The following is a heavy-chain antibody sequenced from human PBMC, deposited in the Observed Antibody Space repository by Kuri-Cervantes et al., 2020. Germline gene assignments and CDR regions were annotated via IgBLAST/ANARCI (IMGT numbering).Heavy chain of an antibody. D-gene: IGHD2-2*01. CDR1: GYTFTSYA. CDR3: ASTGYQLPFTDY. V-gene: IGHV1-3*01. CDR2: INAGNGNT. J-gene: IGHJ4*02. Sequence: ASVKVSCKASGYTFTSYAIHWVRQAPGQRLEWMGWINAGNGNTKYSQKFQGRATITRDTSASTAYMELSSLRSEDTAVYYCASTGYQLPFTDYWGQGTLVTVSS.